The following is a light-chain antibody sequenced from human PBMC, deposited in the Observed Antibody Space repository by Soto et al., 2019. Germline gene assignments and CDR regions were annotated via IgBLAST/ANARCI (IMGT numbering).Light chain of an antibody. CDR1: SSNIGAGYD. J-gene: IGLJ1*01. V-gene: IGLV1-40*01. CDR3: QSYDSSLSALYV. CDR2: GNT. Sequence: QSVLTQPPSVSGAPGQRVTISCTGSSSNIGAGYDVNWYQHLPGAAPKLLIYGNTNRPSGVPDRFSGSKSGTSASLAITGLQAEDEADYYCQSYDSSLSALYVFGTGTKVTVL.